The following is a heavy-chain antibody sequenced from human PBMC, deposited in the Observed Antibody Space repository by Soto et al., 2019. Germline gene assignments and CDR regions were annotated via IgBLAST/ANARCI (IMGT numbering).Heavy chain of an antibody. CDR2: INHSGST. CDR1: GGSIISYY. CDR3: ARVEYLILLGFYD. D-gene: IGHD6-6*01. V-gene: IGHV4-34*01. J-gene: IGHJ4*02. Sequence: SSETLSLTCTVFGGSIISYYLSWIRQPPGKGLEWIGEINHSGSTNYNPAIQSRVTISVDTSKNQFSIKLSSVTAADKDEYYCARVEYLILLGFYDWGQGTLVNLS.